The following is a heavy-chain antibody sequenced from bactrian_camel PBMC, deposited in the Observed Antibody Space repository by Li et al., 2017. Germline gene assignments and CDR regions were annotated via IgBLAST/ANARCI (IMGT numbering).Heavy chain of an antibody. CDR1: PNTYRFC. D-gene: IGHD2*01. CDR2: IDSDGAI. Sequence: VQLVESGGGSVQPGGSLRLSCAASPNTYRFCMGWFRQAPGKERERVARIDSDGAIRYADSVKGRFTIAKGQAEHTLYLQMNSLKPEDTAMYYCAATEMWAYCSGGSTSKGRGEYNYWGQGTQVTVS. V-gene: IGHV3S53*01. CDR3: AATEMWAYCSGGSTSKGRGEYNY. J-gene: IGHJ4*01.